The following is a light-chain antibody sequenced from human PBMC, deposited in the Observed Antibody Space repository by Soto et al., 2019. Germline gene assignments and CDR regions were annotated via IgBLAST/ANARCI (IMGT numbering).Light chain of an antibody. CDR1: QSIANR. CDR2: DAS. V-gene: IGKV1-5*01. CDR3: QQYNSYSYT. J-gene: IGKJ2*01. Sequence: DIQMTQSPSTRSASIGDRVTITCRASQSIANRLAWYQQKPGKAPKFLIYDASSLESGVPSRFSGSGSGTEFTLTISSLQPDDFATYYCQQYNSYSYTFGQGTKLEIK.